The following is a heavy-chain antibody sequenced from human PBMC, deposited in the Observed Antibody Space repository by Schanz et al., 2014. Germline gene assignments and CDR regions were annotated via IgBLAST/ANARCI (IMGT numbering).Heavy chain of an antibody. CDR2: IYINAGST. D-gene: IGHD3-9*01. CDR1: GFTVSSNY. CDR3: ANLDGVSISTFS. V-gene: IGHV3-66*03. Sequence: EVQLVESGGGLIQPGESLRLSCAVSGFTVSSNYMSWVRQAPGRGLEWVSTIYINAGSTRYADSVKGRFTIARDNSKNTLYLQMNSLKPDDAGVYYCANLDGVSISTFSWGPGTLVTVSS. J-gene: IGHJ5*02.